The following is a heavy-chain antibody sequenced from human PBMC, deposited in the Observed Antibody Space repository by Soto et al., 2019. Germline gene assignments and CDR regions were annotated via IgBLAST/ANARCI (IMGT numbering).Heavy chain of an antibody. V-gene: IGHV1-18*01. D-gene: IGHD2-2*01. J-gene: IGHJ3*02. CDR3: ARDPVVVPAAYWGSVLGDAFDI. CDR1: GYTFTSYG. CDR2: ISAYNGNT. Sequence: QVQLVQSGAEVKKPGASVKVSCKASGYTFTSYGISWVRQAPGQGLEWMGWISAYNGNTNYAQKLQGRDTMTTDTSTSTAYMELRSLRSDDTAVYYCARDPVVVPAAYWGSVLGDAFDIWGQGTMVTVSS.